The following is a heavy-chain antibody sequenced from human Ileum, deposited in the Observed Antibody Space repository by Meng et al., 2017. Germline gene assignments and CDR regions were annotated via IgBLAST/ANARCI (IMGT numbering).Heavy chain of an antibody. CDR1: VGSISSGDYY. CDR2: IYYSGST. D-gene: IGHD3-3*01. J-gene: IGHJ5*02. Sequence: QVQLHESGPGLVKPSQTLSLTCTVSVGSISSGDYYWSWIRQPPGKGLEWIGYIYYSGSTYYNPSLKSRVTISVDTSKNQFSLKLSSVTAADTAVYYCARENTIFGVVWGSWFDPWGQGTLVTVSS. V-gene: IGHV4-30-4*01. CDR3: ARENTIFGVVWGSWFDP.